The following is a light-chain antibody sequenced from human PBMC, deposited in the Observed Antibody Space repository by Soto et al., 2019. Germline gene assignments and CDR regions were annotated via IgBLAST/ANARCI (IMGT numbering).Light chain of an antibody. V-gene: IGLV2-14*01. CDR2: EVS. Sequence: QSVLTQPASVSGSPGQSITISCTGTSSDVGGYNYVSWYQQHPSKAPKLMIYEVSNRPSGVSNRFSGSKSGNTASLTISGLQAEDEADYYCNSYTSSSTHVVFGGGTKVTVL. CDR1: SSDVGGYNY. J-gene: IGLJ2*01. CDR3: NSYTSSSTHVV.